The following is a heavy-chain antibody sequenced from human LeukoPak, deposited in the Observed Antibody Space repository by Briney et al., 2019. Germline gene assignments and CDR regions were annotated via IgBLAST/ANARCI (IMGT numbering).Heavy chain of an antibody. Sequence: GGSLRLSCAASGFTFNRYRMHWVRQAPGKGLEWVAVISYDGRYQFYADSVKGRFTASRDNSKNTLFLQMSSLRAEDTAVYYCARDLVATIEGFDYWGQGTLVTVSS. J-gene: IGHJ4*02. CDR2: ISYDGRYQ. CDR1: GFTFNRYR. D-gene: IGHD5-12*01. V-gene: IGHV3-30*04. CDR3: ARDLVATIEGFDY.